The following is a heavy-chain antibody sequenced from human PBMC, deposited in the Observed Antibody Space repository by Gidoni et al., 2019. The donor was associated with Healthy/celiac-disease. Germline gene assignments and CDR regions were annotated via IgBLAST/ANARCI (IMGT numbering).Heavy chain of an antibody. CDR1: GFPFSSYS. CDR3: AREWIFGGFDY. D-gene: IGHD3-3*01. Sequence: EVQLVESGGGLVKHGGYLRLSGAASGFPFSSYSMNWVRQAPGKGLEWVSSISSSRSYISYADSVKGRFTISRDNAKNSLYLQMNSLRAEDTAVYYRAREWIFGGFDYWGQGTLVTVSS. V-gene: IGHV3-21*01. J-gene: IGHJ4*02. CDR2: ISSSRSYI.